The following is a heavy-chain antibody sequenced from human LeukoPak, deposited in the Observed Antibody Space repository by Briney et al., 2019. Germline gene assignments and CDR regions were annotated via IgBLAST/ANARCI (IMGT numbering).Heavy chain of an antibody. V-gene: IGHV1-2*02. CDR1: GYTFTGYY. D-gene: IGHD3-22*01. Sequence: ASVKVSCKASGYTFTGYYIHWVRQAPGQGLEWMGWINANSGGTRYAQKFQSRVTITRDTSISTAYMELSSLRSDDTAVYYCARAGDYYDSSYYPGYDSWGQGTLVTVSS. J-gene: IGHJ4*02. CDR3: ARAGDYYDSSYYPGYDS. CDR2: INANSGGT.